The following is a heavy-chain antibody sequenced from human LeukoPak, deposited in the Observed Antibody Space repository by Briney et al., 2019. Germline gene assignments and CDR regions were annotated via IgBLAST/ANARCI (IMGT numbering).Heavy chain of an antibody. J-gene: IGHJ4*02. CDR2: ISAYNGNT. Sequence: GASVKVSCKTSGYTFTSYGISWVRQAPGQGLEWMGWISAYNGNTNYAQKLQGRVTMTTDTSTSTAYMELRSLRSDDTAVYYCARGGTSVFYDSSGQSSLGYWGQGTLVTVSS. V-gene: IGHV1-18*01. CDR3: ARGGTSVFYDSSGQSSLGY. D-gene: IGHD3-22*01. CDR1: GYTFTSYG.